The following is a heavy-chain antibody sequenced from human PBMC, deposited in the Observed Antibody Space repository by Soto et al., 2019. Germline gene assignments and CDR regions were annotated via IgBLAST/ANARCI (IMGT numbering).Heavy chain of an antibody. D-gene: IGHD2-15*01. Sequence: QVQLVQSGAEVKKPGASVKVSCKASGYTFTGYQMHWVRQAPGQGLEWMGWINPNSGGTNYAQKFQVRVSMTRDTSINTAYMELNRLTSGDTAVYYCARGRDIGSPGNWGQGTLVSVSS. CDR3: ARGRDIGSPGN. J-gene: IGHJ4*02. V-gene: IGHV1-2*02. CDR2: INPNSGGT. CDR1: GYTFTGYQ.